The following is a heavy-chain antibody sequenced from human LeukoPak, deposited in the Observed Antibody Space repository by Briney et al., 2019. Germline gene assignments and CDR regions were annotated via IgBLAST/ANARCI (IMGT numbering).Heavy chain of an antibody. V-gene: IGHV4-31*03. CDR3: AREGSSYAIDY. Sequence: SETLSLTCTVSGGSISSGGYYWSWIRQHPGKGLEWIGYIYYSGSTYYNPSLKSRVTISVDTSMNQFSLKLSSVTAADTAVYYCAREGSSYAIDYWGQGTLVTVSS. CDR2: IYYSGST. J-gene: IGHJ4*02. D-gene: IGHD2-2*01. CDR1: GGSISSGGYY.